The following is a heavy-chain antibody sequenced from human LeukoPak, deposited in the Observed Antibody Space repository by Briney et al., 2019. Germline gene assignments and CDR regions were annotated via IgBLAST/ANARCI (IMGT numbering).Heavy chain of an antibody. CDR2: IKQDGSEK. J-gene: IGHJ4*02. CDR3: ARFGYSSGWYTGDYFDY. D-gene: IGHD6-19*01. V-gene: IGHV3-7*01. Sequence: GGSLRLSCAASGFTVSSNYMSWVRQAPGKGLEWVANIKQDGSEKYYVDSVKGRFTISRDNAKNSLYLQMNSLRAEDTAVYYCARFGYSSGWYTGDYFDYWGQGTLVTVSS. CDR1: GFTVSSNY.